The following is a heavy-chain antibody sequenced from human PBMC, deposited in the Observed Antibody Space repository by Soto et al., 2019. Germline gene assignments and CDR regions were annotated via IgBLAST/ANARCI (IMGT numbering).Heavy chain of an antibody. J-gene: IGHJ4*02. CDR1: GFTFSSYA. CDR3: AKVREKGTMIVVAMGFDY. CDR2: ISGSGGST. V-gene: IGHV3-23*01. D-gene: IGHD3-22*01. Sequence: HPGGSLRLSCAASGFTFSSYAMSWVRQAPGKGLEWVSAISGSGGSTYYADSVKGRFTISRDNSKNTLYLQMNSLRAEDTAVYYCAKVREKGTMIVVAMGFDYWGQGTLVTVSS.